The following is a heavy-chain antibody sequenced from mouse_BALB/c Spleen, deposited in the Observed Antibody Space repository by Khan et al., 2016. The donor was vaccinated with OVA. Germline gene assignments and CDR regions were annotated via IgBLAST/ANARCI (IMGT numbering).Heavy chain of an antibody. CDR2: ISFSGST. J-gene: IGHJ4*01. CDR1: GYSITSDFA. D-gene: IGHD2-2*01. V-gene: IGHV3-2*02. Sequence: EVQLQESGPGLVKPSQSLSLTCTVTGYSITSDFAWNWVRQFPGNKLEWMGYISFSGSTSYDPSLKSRLSITRDTSKNQFFLQLNSVTTEDTATYYGIRSVYYAYAYAMDYWGQGISVTVSS. CDR3: IRSVYYAYAYAMDY.